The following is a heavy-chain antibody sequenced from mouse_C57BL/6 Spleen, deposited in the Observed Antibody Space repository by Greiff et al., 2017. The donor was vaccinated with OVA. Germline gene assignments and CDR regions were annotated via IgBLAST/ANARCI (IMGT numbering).Heavy chain of an antibody. Sequence: VQLQQSGPGLVKPSQSLSLTCSVTGYSITSGYYWNWIRQFPGNKLEWMGYISYDGSNNYNPSLKNRISITRDTSKNQFFLKLNSVTTEDTATYYCASGGYGYFDYWGQGTTLTVSS. CDR3: ASGGYGYFDY. V-gene: IGHV3-6*01. D-gene: IGHD2-2*01. CDR1: GYSITSGYY. CDR2: ISYDGSN. J-gene: IGHJ2*01.